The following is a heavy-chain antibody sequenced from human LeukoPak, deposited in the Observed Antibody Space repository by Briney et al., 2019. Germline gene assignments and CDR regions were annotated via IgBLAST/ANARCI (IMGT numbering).Heavy chain of an antibody. CDR2: INLKSGGT. Sequence: ASVKVSCKASGYTFTSYAMNWVRQAPGQGLEWMGWINLKSGGTNYAGKFQGRVTMTRDTTTSTAYMDLSRLRSVDTAVYYCARSPQILTGENFDYWGQGTLVTVSS. V-gene: IGHV1-2*02. J-gene: IGHJ4*02. D-gene: IGHD3-9*01. CDR3: ARSPQILTGENFDY. CDR1: GYTFTSYA.